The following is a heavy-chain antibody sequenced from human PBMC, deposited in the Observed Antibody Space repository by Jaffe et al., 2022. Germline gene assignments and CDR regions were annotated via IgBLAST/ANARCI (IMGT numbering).Heavy chain of an antibody. CDR1: GFSFSRSG. J-gene: IGHJ4*02. Sequence: QVHLVESGGGLVQSGGSLRLSCAAAGFSFSRSGMHWVRQAPGKGLEWVAFIRSDGRNQHYTDSAKGRFTISRDNSKNMLYLQINSLRAEDTAVYYCAKDQLWSFESWGQGTLVTVSS. V-gene: IGHV3-30*02. D-gene: IGHD2-21*01. CDR2: IRSDGRNQ. CDR3: AKDQLWSFES.